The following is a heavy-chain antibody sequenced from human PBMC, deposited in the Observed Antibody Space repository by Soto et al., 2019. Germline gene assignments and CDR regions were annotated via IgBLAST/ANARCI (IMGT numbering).Heavy chain of an antibody. V-gene: IGHV2-5*02. J-gene: IGHJ4*02. CDR3: AHSYKRSAYYLFDY. CDR1: GFSLSTSGVA. CDR2: IYWDDDK. D-gene: IGHD3-3*01. Sequence: SGPTLVNPTQTLTLTCTFSGFSLSTSGVAVGWIRQPPGKALEWLALIYWDDDKRYSPSLKSRLTITKDTSKNQVVLTMMNMDPVDTATYYCAHSYKRSAYYLFDYWGQGTLVTVSS.